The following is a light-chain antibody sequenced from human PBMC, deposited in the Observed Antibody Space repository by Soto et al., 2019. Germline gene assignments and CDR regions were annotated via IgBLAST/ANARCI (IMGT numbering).Light chain of an antibody. J-gene: IGKJ4*01. CDR1: QGVTTN. Sequence: EIVMTQSPATLSVSPGERATLSCRAGQGVTTNFAWYQQKSGQSPRLLIYDVSTRATGVPARFSGSRSGAEFTLTINSLQSEDFAVYYCQPYNNWPLTFGGGTKVDIK. CDR3: QPYNNWPLT. V-gene: IGKV3-15*01. CDR2: DVS.